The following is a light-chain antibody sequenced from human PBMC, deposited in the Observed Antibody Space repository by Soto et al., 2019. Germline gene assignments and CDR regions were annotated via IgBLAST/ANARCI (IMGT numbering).Light chain of an antibody. J-gene: IGKJ2*01. CDR3: QQSYSTPPRYT. V-gene: IGKV1-39*01. Sequence: DILMTQSPASLSASVGARVTITCRARQSISSLLNWYQQKPGRAPSVLIYAEPRVASGAPPSFSGSGAGTNSTLTIRSLQPEDYATNYCQQSYSTPPRYTLAKGTKWIS. CDR1: QSISSL. CDR2: AEP.